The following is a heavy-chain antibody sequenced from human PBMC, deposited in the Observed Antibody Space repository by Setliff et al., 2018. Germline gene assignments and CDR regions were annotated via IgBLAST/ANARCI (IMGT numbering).Heavy chain of an antibody. CDR1: GFIFSFHS. V-gene: IGHV3-48*01. Sequence: PGGSLRLSCAASGFIFSFHSMNWVRQAPGKGLEWVSYISSSSSTIYYADSVKGRFTISRDNAKNSLYLQMNSLRAADTAVYYCARGLSSSWYLYYYGMDVWGQGTTVTVSS. CDR3: ARGLSSSWYLYYYGMDV. D-gene: IGHD6-13*01. J-gene: IGHJ6*02. CDR2: ISSSSSTI.